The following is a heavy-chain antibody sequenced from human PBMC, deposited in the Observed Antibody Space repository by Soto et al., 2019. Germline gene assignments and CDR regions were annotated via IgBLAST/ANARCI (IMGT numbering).Heavy chain of an antibody. CDR2: IYYSGST. D-gene: IGHD3-3*01. CDR1: GGSISSGDYY. Sequence: QVQLQESGPGLVKPSQTLSLTCTVSGGSISSGDYYWSWIRQPPGKGLEWIGYIYYSGSTYYNPSLKSRLTRSVDTSKNQFSLKLSSVTAADTAVYYCARDRFGVVILEYWGQGTLVTVSS. V-gene: IGHV4-30-4*01. CDR3: ARDRFGVVILEY. J-gene: IGHJ4*02.